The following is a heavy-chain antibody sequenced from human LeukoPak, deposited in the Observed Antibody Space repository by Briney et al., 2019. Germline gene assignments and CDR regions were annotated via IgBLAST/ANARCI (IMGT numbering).Heavy chain of an antibody. Sequence: PGWGLRVSRAPCLFTFSRSSIHWLRPAPRKGVAGVSYINSTSTTLYYAHSLRGRFTISRENAKSSLYLQRNSLRAEDTAVYYCARLEEDYDILTGYYPRPDYGMDVWGQGTTVTVSS. V-gene: IGHV3-48*01. J-gene: IGHJ6*02. CDR3: ARLEEDYDILTGYYPRPDYGMDV. D-gene: IGHD3-9*01. CDR1: LFTFSRSS. CDR2: INSTSTTL.